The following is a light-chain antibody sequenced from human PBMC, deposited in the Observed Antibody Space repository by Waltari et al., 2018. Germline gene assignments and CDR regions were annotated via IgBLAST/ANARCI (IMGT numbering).Light chain of an antibody. Sequence: QSALTQPSSVSGSPGQSITISCTGSTSDTGDYNYVSWYQQHPGKAPKLVIYYVNNRPAVISNRFSGSKAGNTASLAISGLQAEDEADYYCSSYTSLTNLFVVFGGGTKVTVL. CDR1: TSDTGDYNY. CDR2: YVN. J-gene: IGLJ2*01. CDR3: SSYTSLTNLFVV. V-gene: IGLV2-14*03.